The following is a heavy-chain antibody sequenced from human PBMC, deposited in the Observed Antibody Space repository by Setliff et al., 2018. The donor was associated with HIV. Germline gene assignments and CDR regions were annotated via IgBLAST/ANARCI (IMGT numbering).Heavy chain of an antibody. CDR2: VDPKNGKT. J-gene: IGHJ4*02. CDR1: GYTFTDYY. Sequence: GASVKVSCKASGYTFTDYYMHWVQQAPGKGLEWMGRVDPKNGKTLYAENLRGRITITADTSTDTAYMELNSLRSEDTAMYYCATLDYYGSQTYNLALHYLGPGTLVTVSS. D-gene: IGHD3-10*01. CDR3: ATLDYYGSQTYNLALHY. V-gene: IGHV1-69-2*01.